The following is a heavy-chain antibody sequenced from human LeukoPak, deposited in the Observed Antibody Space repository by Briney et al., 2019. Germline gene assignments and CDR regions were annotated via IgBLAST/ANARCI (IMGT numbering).Heavy chain of an antibody. V-gene: IGHV4-38-2*01. Sequence: SETLSLTCAVSGYSISSGYYWGWIRQPPGKGLEWIGSIYHSGSTYYNPSLKSRVTISVDTSKNQFSLKPSSVTAADTAVYYCARAESSWDIDYWGQGTLVTVSS. J-gene: IGHJ4*02. D-gene: IGHD6-13*01. CDR2: IYHSGST. CDR3: ARAESSWDIDY. CDR1: GYSISSGYY.